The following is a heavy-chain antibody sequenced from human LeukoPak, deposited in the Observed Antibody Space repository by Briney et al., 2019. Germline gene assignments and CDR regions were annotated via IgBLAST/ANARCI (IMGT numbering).Heavy chain of an antibody. J-gene: IGHJ4*02. CDR2: INSDGSST. Sequence: PGGSLRLSCAASGFTFSSYWMHWVRHAPGKGLVWVSRINSDGSSTSYADSVKGRFTISRDNAKNTLYLQMNSLRAEDTAVYYCARESSGWSDLFDYWGQGTLVTVSS. V-gene: IGHV3-74*01. CDR3: ARESSGWSDLFDY. D-gene: IGHD6-19*01. CDR1: GFTFSSYW.